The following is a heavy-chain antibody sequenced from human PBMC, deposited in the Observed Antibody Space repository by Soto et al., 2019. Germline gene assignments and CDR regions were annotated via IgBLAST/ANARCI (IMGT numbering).Heavy chain of an antibody. V-gene: IGHV4-59*08. CDR3: ARTSIAARPLYYYYMDV. D-gene: IGHD6-6*01. Sequence: SETLSLTCTVSGGSISSYYWSWIRQPPGKGLEWIGYIYYSGSTNYNPSPKSRVTISVDTSKNQFSLKLSSVTAADTAVYYCARTSIAARPLYYYYMDVWGKGTTVTVSS. J-gene: IGHJ6*03. CDR2: IYYSGST. CDR1: GGSISSYY.